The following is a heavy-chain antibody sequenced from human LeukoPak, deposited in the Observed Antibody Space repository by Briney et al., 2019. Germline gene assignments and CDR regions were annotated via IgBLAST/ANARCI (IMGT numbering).Heavy chain of an antibody. CDR2: ISGSGGST. CDR1: GFTFSSYA. J-gene: IGHJ4*02. CDR3: AKSTTKAHYYDSSGYPY. V-gene: IGHV3-23*01. Sequence: GGSLRLSCAASGFTFSSYAMSWVRQAPGKGLEWVSAISGSGGSTYYADSVKGRFTISGDNSKSTLYLQMNSLRAEDTAVYYCAKSTTKAHYYDSSGYPYWGQGTLVTVSS. D-gene: IGHD3-22*01.